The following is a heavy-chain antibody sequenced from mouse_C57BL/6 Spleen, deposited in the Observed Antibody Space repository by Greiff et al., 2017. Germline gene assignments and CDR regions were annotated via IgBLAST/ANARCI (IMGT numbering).Heavy chain of an antibody. CDR1: GYSFTSYY. Sequence: VQLQQSGPELVKPGASVKISCKASGYSFTSYYIHWVKQRPGQGLEWIGWIYPGSGNTKYNEKFKGKATLTAETSSSNSYMHLSSPTSKDSAVYYCASEDCYVKAGFAYWGQGTLVTVSA. CDR2: IYPGSGNT. CDR3: ASEDCYVKAGFAY. J-gene: IGHJ3*01. V-gene: IGHV1-66*01. D-gene: IGHD1-1*01.